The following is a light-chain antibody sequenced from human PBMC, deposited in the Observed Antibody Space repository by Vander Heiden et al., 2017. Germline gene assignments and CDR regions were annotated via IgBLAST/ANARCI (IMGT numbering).Light chain of an antibody. CDR2: GAT. Sequence: DIQMTQSPSSLSATVGDRVPISCRASQNLRQYLNWYQQKPGKAPSLLIFGATNLKAGVPSRFSGSASEPDFTLTISSLQVEDIGTYYCQQSLSPPWSFGQGTRVEIK. J-gene: IGKJ1*01. V-gene: IGKV1-39*01. CDR1: QNLRQY. CDR3: QQSLSPPWS.